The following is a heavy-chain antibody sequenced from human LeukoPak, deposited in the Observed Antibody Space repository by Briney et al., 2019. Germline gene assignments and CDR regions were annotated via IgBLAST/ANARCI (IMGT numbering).Heavy chain of an antibody. D-gene: IGHD4-17*01. CDR2: INHSGST. J-gene: IGHJ6*03. V-gene: IGHV4-34*01. CDR1: GGSFSGYY. CDR3: ARIGRSDYGVYYYYYYMDV. Sequence: PSETLSLTCAVYGGSFSGYYWSWIRQPPGKGLEWIGEINHSGSTNYNPSLKSRVTISVDTYKNQFSLKLSAVTAADTAVYYCARIGRSDYGVYYYYYYMDVWGKGTTVTVSS.